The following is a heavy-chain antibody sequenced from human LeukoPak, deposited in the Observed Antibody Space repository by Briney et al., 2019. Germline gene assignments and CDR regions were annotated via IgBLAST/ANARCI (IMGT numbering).Heavy chain of an antibody. V-gene: IGHV1-69*05. CDR1: GGTFSSYA. J-gene: IGHJ6*03. Sequence: ASVKVSCKASGGTFSSYAISWVRQVPGQGLEWMGRIIPIFGTANYAQKFQGRVTITTDESTSTAYMELSSLRSEDTAVYYCARVRLGYVLDYYYMDVWGKGTTVTVSS. D-gene: IGHD2-15*01. CDR3: ARVRLGYVLDYYYMDV. CDR2: IIPIFGTA.